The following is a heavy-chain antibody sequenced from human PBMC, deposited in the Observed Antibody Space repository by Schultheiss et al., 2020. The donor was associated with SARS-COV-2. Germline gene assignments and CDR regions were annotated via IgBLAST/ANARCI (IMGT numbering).Heavy chain of an antibody. D-gene: IGHD5-18*01. Sequence: GGSLRLSCAASGFTFSSYSMNWVRQAPGKGLEWVSSISSSSSYIYYADSVKGRFTISRDNAKNSLYLQMNSLRAEDTAVYYCARDASYGFDAFDIWGQGTMVTVSS. V-gene: IGHV3-21*01. CDR3: ARDASYGFDAFDI. CDR2: ISSSSSYI. CDR1: GFTFSSYS. J-gene: IGHJ3*02.